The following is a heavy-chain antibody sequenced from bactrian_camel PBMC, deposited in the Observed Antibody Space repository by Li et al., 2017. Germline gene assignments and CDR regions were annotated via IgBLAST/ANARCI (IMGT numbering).Heavy chain of an antibody. CDR3: AADLGWCGSAPLQREFRN. CDR2: IVSDGTI. Sequence: HVQLVESGGGSVQAGGSLKLSCVASTHIYNSCGMGWFRQAPGKVRELVSSIVSDGTINYADAVKGRFTISEDKAKATVYLQMNSLKSEDTAVYYCAADLGWCGSAPLQREFRNWGQGTQVTVS. CDR1: THIYNSCG. D-gene: IGHD6*01. V-gene: IGHV3S53*01. J-gene: IGHJ4*01.